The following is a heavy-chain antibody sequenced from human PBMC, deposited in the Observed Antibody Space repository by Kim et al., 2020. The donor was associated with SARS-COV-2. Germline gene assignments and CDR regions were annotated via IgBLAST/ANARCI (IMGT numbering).Heavy chain of an antibody. CDR1: GFSLSSGTYY. D-gene: IGHD2-21*02. V-gene: IGHV4-30-4*01. Sequence: SETLSRTCSVSGFSLSSGTYYWSWIRQTPGKGLEWLGYINYRGRTFYNPSLNRRVSISLDTSKNSFSLKLTSMTAADTAVYYCAREGGSVVTPDFWGQGTLVTVSS. CDR3: AREGGSVVTPDF. J-gene: IGHJ4*02. CDR2: INYRGRT.